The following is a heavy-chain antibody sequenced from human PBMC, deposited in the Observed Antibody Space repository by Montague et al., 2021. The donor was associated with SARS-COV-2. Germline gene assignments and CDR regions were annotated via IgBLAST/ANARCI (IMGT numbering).Heavy chain of an antibody. Sequence: SETLSLTCTVSGGSISSSSYYWGWIRQPPGEGLEWIGSIYYSGSTYYNPSLKSRVTISVDTSKNQFSLKLSSVTAADTAVYYCARFPTSYYYDSKAAPATPDAFDIWGRGTMVTVSS. V-gene: IGHV4-39*01. CDR1: GGSISSSSYY. J-gene: IGHJ3*02. CDR2: IYYSGST. D-gene: IGHD3-22*01. CDR3: ARFPTSYYYDSKAAPATPDAFDI.